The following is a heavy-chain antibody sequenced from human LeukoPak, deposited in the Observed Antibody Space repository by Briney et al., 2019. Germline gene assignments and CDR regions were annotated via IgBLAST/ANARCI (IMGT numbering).Heavy chain of an antibody. Sequence: SETLSLTCTVSGVSISYATYQWTWIRQSAGTGLEWIGLISKSGTTNYNPSHKSRVTISIDTTKNQFSLKLTSVTAADTAVYYCARLLGPLDYVWGSSRSKWGQGTLVTVSS. CDR1: GVSISYATYQ. J-gene: IGHJ4*02. V-gene: IGHV4-61*02. CDR3: ARLLGPLDYVWGSSRSK. CDR2: ISKSGTT. D-gene: IGHD3-16*02.